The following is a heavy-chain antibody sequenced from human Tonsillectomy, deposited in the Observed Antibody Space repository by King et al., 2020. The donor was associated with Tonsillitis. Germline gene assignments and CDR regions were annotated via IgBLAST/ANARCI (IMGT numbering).Heavy chain of an antibody. CDR2: INPDSGAA. V-gene: IGHV1-2*06. CDR3: ARDTGGWRSFDY. D-gene: IGHD2-8*02. CDR1: GYSFIGYS. Sequence: QLVQSGAEVKRPGASVKVSCQASGYSFIGYSIHWVRQAPGQGLDWMGRINPDSGAADYALRFEDRVTMTADTSSRTAYLELSRLRSDDTATYFCARDTGGWRSFDYWGQGTLVTVSS. J-gene: IGHJ4*02.